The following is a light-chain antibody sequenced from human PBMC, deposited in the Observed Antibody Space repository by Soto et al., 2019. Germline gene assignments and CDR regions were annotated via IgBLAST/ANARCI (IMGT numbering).Light chain of an antibody. CDR2: MAS. CDR3: MKAPQTPRT. J-gene: IGKJ1*01. Sequence: DIVMTQTPLSLPVTPGEPASISCRSVQSLLDSDDGNTYLDWYLQKPGQSPQVXIYMASKRASGVPDRFSGSGSGTYFTLKISRVEAEDAGVYYCMKAPQTPRTCGQGTKGDI. V-gene: IGKV2-28*01. CDR1: QSLLDSDDGNTY.